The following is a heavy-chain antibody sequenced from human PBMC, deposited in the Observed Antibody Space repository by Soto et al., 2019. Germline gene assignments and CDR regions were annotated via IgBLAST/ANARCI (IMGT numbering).Heavy chain of an antibody. CDR1: GFTFSRYS. CDR2: ISSGGNTK. J-gene: IGHJ4*02. Sequence: EVQLVESGGGMVKPGGSLRLSCVASGFTFSRYSITWFRQAPGKGLEWVSSISSGGNTKSYANSVKGRFTISRDNAKNSLYLEMNSLRPEDTAVYYCARVSYWGQGPLVTVSS. CDR3: ARVSY. V-gene: IGHV3-21*06.